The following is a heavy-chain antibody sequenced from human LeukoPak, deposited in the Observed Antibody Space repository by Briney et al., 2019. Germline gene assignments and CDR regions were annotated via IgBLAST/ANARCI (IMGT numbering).Heavy chain of an antibody. Sequence: SETLSLTCTVSGGSISSSRYYWGWIRQPPGKGLEWIGSIYYSGSTYYNPSLKSRVTISVDTSKNQFSLKLSSVTAADTAVYYCARHTQPIRYSSGWYYFDYWGQGTLVTVSS. CDR1: GGSISSSRYY. CDR3: ARHTQPIRYSSGWYYFDY. CDR2: IYYSGST. V-gene: IGHV4-39*01. D-gene: IGHD6-19*01. J-gene: IGHJ4*02.